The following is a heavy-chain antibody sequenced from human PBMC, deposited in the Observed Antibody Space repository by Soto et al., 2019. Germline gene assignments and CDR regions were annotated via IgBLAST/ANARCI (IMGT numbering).Heavy chain of an antibody. D-gene: IGHD5-12*01. Sequence: QVQLQESGPGLVKPSETLSLTCTVSGGSISSYYWSWIRQPPGKGLEWIGYIYYSGNTNYNPSLKSRVTISVDTSKNQFSLKLSSVTAAATAVYYCARRVATTPSFIFDYWGQGTLVTVSS. CDR3: ARRVATTPSFIFDY. V-gene: IGHV4-59*08. J-gene: IGHJ4*02. CDR1: GGSISSYY. CDR2: IYYSGNT.